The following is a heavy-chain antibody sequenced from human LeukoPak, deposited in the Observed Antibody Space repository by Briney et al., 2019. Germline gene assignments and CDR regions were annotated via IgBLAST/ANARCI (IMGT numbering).Heavy chain of an antibody. Sequence: PGGSLRLSCAASGFTFSSYGLNWVRQAPGEGLEWVSYVSPSSTTIYYADSVKGRFTISRDNAKNSLYLQMNSLRAEDTAGYYCARGHTPYGSGCTAAYWCQGTLVTVSS. CDR2: VSPSSTTI. CDR3: ARGHTPYGSGCTAAY. D-gene: IGHD6-19*01. V-gene: IGHV3-48*01. CDR1: GFTFSSYG. J-gene: IGHJ4*02.